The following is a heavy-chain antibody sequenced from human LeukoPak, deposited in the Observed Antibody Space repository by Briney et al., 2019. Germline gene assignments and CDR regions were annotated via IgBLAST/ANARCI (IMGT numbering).Heavy chain of an antibody. Sequence: GGSLGLPCAASGFTFSSYAMSLARQAPGKGLECVSAISGSGGITYYADSVKGRFTISRDNSKNTLYLQMNSLRAEDTAVYYCAKIPLGVVVVTEVDYWGQGTLVTVSS. CDR2: ISGSGGIT. CDR3: AKIPLGVVVVTEVDY. CDR1: GFTFSSYA. D-gene: IGHD3-22*01. J-gene: IGHJ4*02. V-gene: IGHV3-23*01.